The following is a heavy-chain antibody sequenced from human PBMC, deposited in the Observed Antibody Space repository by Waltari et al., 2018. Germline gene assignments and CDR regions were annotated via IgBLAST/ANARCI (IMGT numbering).Heavy chain of an antibody. D-gene: IGHD7-27*01. J-gene: IGHJ4*02. V-gene: IGHV3-21*01. CDR1: GFTFSSYS. Sequence: EVQLVESGGGLVKPGGSLRLSCAASGFTFSSYSMNWVRQAPGKGLEWGSSISRTGSYTHYADSVKGRFTTSRDNAKNSLYLQMNSLRAEDTAVYYCARGGWGFYLDDWGQGTLVTFSS. CDR2: ISRTGSYT. CDR3: ARGGWGFYLDD.